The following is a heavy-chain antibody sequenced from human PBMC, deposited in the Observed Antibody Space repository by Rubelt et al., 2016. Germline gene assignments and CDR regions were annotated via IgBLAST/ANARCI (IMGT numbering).Heavy chain of an antibody. Sequence: QVQLVQSGSELKKPGASVKVSCKASGYTFTGYYMHWVRQAPGQGLEWMGWINPNSGGTNYAQKFQGRVTMNRDTSISTAYMELRRLRSDDTAVYYCARVLSWYDGFGDYWGQGTLVTVSS. D-gene: IGHD6-13*01. J-gene: IGHJ4*02. V-gene: IGHV1-2*02. CDR2: INPNSGGT. CDR3: ARVLSWYDGFGDY. CDR1: GYTFTGYY.